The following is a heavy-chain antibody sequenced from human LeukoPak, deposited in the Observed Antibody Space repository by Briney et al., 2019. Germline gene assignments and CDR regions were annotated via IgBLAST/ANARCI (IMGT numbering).Heavy chain of an antibody. CDR1: GFTFTNYW. Sequence: GGSLRLSCAASGFTFTNYWMNWVRQAPGKGLEWVANINQDGSEKYYVDSVEGRFTISRDNAKSSLYLQMNSLTAEDTALYYCARAQSDSGYSYSEYWGQGTLVTVSA. J-gene: IGHJ4*02. CDR3: ARAQSDSGYSYSEY. D-gene: IGHD5-18*01. CDR2: INQDGSEK. V-gene: IGHV3-7*01.